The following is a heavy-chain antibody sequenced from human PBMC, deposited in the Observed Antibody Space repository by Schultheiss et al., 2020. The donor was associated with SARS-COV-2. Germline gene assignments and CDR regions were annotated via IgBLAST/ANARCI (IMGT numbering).Heavy chain of an antibody. J-gene: IGHJ6*02. CDR3: ARDSSYYGMDV. V-gene: IGHV4-38-2*02. CDR2: IYHSGST. CDR1: GYSISSGYY. Sequence: SETLSLTCAVSGYSISSGYYWSWIRQSPGKGLEWIGSIYHSGSTYYNPSLKSRVTISVDTSKNQFSLKLRSVTAADTAVYYCARDSSYYGMDVWGQGTTVTVSS.